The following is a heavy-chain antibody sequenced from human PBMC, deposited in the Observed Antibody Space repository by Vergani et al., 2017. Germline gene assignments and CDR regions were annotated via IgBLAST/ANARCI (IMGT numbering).Heavy chain of an antibody. CDR1: GFTFSDNY. D-gene: IGHD4-11*01. J-gene: IGHJ4*02. CDR3: AREMSNEGFDY. Sequence: VQLVESGGGLVNPGGSLRLSCVASGFTFSDNYMSWVRQAPGEGLEWVSSLNKNNYYIYYADSVKGRFTISRDNAKTSLFLQMSSLKVEDTGVYYCAREMSNEGFDYWGQGTRVTVS. V-gene: IGHV3-11*06. CDR2: LNKNNYYI.